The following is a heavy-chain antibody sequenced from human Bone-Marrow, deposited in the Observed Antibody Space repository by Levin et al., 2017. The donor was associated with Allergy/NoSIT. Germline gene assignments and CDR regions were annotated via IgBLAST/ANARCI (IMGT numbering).Heavy chain of an antibody. D-gene: IGHD6-6*01. CDR1: GFTFSSYA. CDR2: IRGSGVGT. CDR3: AKDISSSWSTGDLDY. J-gene: IGHJ4*02. Sequence: GGSLRLSCAASGFTFSSYAMSWVRQAPGKGLEWVSGIRGSGVGTYYADSVKGRFTISRDNSKNTLYLQMKSLRAEDMAVYYCAKDISSSWSTGDLDYWGQGTQVTVSS. V-gene: IGHV3-23*01.